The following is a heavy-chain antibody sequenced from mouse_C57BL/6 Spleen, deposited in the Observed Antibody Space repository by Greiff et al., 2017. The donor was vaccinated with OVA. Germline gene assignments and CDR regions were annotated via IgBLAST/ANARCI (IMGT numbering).Heavy chain of an antibody. D-gene: IGHD4-1*01. V-gene: IGHV5-9*01. CDR2: ISGGGGNT. CDR3: ARQGWDLFFDY. J-gene: IGHJ2*01. CDR1: GFTFSSYT. Sequence: EVMLVESGGGLVKPGGSLKLSCAASGFTFSSYTMSWVRQTPEKRLEWVATISGGGGNTYYPDSVKGRFTISRDNAKNTLYLQMSSLRSEDTALYYCARQGWDLFFDYWGQGTTLTVSS.